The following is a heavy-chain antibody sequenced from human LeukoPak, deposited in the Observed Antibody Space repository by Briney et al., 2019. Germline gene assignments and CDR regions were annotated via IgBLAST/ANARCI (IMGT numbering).Heavy chain of an antibody. V-gene: IGHV1-3*01. CDR3: ARQLNHPDY. Sequence: ASVKVSCKASGYTFTSYAMHWVRQAPGQRLEWMVWINAGSGNTKYSQKFQGRVTITRDTSASTAYMELSSLRSEDTAVYYCARQLNHPDYWGQGTLVTVSS. J-gene: IGHJ4*02. CDR2: INAGSGNT. D-gene: IGHD1-14*01. CDR1: GYTFTSYA.